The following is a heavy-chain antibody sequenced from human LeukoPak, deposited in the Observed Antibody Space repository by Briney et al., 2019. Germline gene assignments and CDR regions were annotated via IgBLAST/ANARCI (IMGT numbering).Heavy chain of an antibody. V-gene: IGHV3-30*02. CDR1: GFTFSSYG. J-gene: IGHJ4*02. D-gene: IGHD2-8*01. CDR2: IRYDGSNK. CDR3: ATLNGPLFEY. Sequence: GGSLRLSCAASGFTFSSYGMHWVRQAPGKGLEWVAFIRYDGSNKYYADSVKGRFTISRDNSKNTLYLQMNSLRAEDTAVYYCATLNGPLFEYWGQGTLVTVSS.